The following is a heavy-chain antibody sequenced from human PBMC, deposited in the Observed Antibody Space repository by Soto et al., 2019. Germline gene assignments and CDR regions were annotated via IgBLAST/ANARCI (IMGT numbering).Heavy chain of an antibody. Sequence: LSLTCAVSGGSISSGGYSWSWIRQPPGKGLEWIGYIYHSGSTYYNPSLKSRVTISVDRSKNQFSLKLSSVTAADTAVYYCASGQQLVRNYWGQGTLVTVSS. J-gene: IGHJ4*02. CDR1: GGSISSGGYS. CDR3: ASGQQLVRNY. V-gene: IGHV4-30-2*01. D-gene: IGHD6-13*01. CDR2: IYHSGST.